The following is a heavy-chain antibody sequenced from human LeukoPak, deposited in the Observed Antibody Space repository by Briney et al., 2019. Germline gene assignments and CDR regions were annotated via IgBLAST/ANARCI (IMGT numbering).Heavy chain of an antibody. CDR2: IYSSGSA. J-gene: IGHJ4*02. Sequence: SETLSLTCTVSGGSINSNNFYWGWIRQPPGKGLEWIGSIYSSGSAYYNPSLKSRVTISVDTSKNQFSLRLSSVTAADTAVYYCQSRYLEWLLEYWGQGTLVTVSS. V-gene: IGHV4-39*01. CDR1: GGSINSNNFY. CDR3: QSRYLEWLLEY. D-gene: IGHD3-3*01.